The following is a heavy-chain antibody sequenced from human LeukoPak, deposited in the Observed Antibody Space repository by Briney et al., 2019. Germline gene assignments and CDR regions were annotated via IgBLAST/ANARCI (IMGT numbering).Heavy chain of an antibody. CDR3: AKDREDIVVVPLGYGMDV. D-gene: IGHD2-15*01. CDR1: GYTFTNYG. J-gene: IGHJ6*02. CDR2: ISAYNGNT. V-gene: IGHV1-18*01. Sequence: ASVRVSCKTSGYTFTNYGISWVRQAPGQGLEWMGWISAYNGNTNYAQKLQGRVTMTTDTSTSTAYMELRSLRAEDTAVYYCAKDREDIVVVPLGYGMDVWGQGTTVTVSS.